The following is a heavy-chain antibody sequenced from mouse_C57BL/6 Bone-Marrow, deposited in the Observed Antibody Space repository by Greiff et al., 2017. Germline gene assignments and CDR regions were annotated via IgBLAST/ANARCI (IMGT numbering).Heavy chain of an antibody. V-gene: IGHV1-82*01. CDR3: GKWYFDV. Sequence: QVQLKQSGPELVKPGASVKISCKASGYAFSSSWMNWVKQRPGKGLEWIGRIYPGDGDTNYNGTFKGKATLTADKSSSTAYMQHSRLTSEDSAVYFCGKWYFDVWGTGTTVTVSS. CDR1: GYAFSSSW. CDR2: IYPGDGDT. J-gene: IGHJ1*03.